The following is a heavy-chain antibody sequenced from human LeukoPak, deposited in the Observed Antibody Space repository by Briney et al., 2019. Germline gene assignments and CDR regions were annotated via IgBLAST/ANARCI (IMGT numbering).Heavy chain of an antibody. D-gene: IGHD2-15*01. CDR2: IYYSGST. Sequence: SETLSLTCTVSGGSISSSNYYGGWIRQPPGKGLEWIGSIYYSGSTYYHPSLKSRVTISVDTSKNQFSLKLSAVTAADTAVYYCARSFRKCSGGSCYFDDYWGEGTLVTVSS. CDR1: GGSISSSNYY. V-gene: IGHV4-39*01. CDR3: ARSFRKCSGGSCYFDDY. J-gene: IGHJ4*02.